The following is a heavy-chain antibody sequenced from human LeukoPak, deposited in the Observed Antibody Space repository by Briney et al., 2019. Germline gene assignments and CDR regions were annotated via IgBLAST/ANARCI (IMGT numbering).Heavy chain of an antibody. V-gene: IGHV3-53*01. J-gene: IGHJ4*02. D-gene: IGHD2-15*01. Sequence: PGGSLRLSCAASGFTVSSNYMSWVRQAPGKGLEWVSVIYSGGSTYYAGSVKGRFTISRDNSKNTLYLQMNSLRAEDTAVYYCAKGFNDCSGGTCYWFDYWGQGTLVTVSS. CDR2: IYSGGST. CDR3: AKGFNDCSGGTCYWFDY. CDR1: GFTVSSNY.